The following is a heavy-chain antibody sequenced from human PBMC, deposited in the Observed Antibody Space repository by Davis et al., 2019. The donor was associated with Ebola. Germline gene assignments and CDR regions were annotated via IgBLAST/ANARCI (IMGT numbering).Heavy chain of an antibody. CDR2: ISAYNGNT. Sequence: ASVKVSCKASGYTFTSYGISWVRQAPGQGLEWMGWISAYNGNTNYAQKFQGRVTMTTDTSTSTAYMELRSLRSDDTAVYYCARDKRIAASQPNYYYGMDVWGQGTTVTVSS. CDR3: ARDKRIAASQPNYYYGMDV. CDR1: GYTFTSYG. V-gene: IGHV1-18*01. J-gene: IGHJ6*02. D-gene: IGHD6-6*01.